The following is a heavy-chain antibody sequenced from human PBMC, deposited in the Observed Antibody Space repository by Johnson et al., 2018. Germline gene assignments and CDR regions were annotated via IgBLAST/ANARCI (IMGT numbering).Heavy chain of an antibody. CDR1: GYSFTNYW. Sequence: EVQLVESGAEVKKXGESXKIXCKASGYSFTNYWIGWVRQMPGKGLEWMGIVYPGDSDTRYSPSFQGQVTISADKSISTAYLQWSSLKASDTAMYYCARQWADSSGYYKYFQYWGQGTLVTVSS. J-gene: IGHJ1*01. V-gene: IGHV5-51*01. D-gene: IGHD3-22*01. CDR2: VYPGDSDT. CDR3: ARQWADSSGYYKYFQY.